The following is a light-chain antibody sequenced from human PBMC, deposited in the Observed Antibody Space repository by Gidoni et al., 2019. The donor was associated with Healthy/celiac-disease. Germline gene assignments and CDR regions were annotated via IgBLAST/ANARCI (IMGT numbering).Light chain of an antibody. CDR3: QQRSNWIT. Sequence: EIVLTQSPATLSLSPGERATLSCRASQSVSSYLDWYQQKPGQAPRLLIYDASNRATGIPARFSGSGSGTDFTLTISSLEPEDFAVYYCQQRSNWITFGQGTRLEIK. J-gene: IGKJ5*01. CDR2: DAS. CDR1: QSVSSY. V-gene: IGKV3-11*01.